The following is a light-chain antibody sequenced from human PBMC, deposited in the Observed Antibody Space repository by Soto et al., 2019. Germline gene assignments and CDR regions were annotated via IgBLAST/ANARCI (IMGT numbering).Light chain of an antibody. Sequence: IVLTQSPATQSLAPGERATLSCRASQSVGTSLTWYQQKPGQAPRVLIYDASNRATGIPARFSGSGSGTDFTHTISSLEPEDFALYYCQQRSNWPPPTFGQGTRLEIK. V-gene: IGKV3-11*01. J-gene: IGKJ5*01. CDR3: QQRSNWPPPT. CDR1: QSVGTS. CDR2: DAS.